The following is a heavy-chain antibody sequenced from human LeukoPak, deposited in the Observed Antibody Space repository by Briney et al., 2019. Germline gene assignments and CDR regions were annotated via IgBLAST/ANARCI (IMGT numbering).Heavy chain of an antibody. Sequence: PGGSLRLLCAASGFTCCIYCMSWVRQAPGGGREGVANIKEDGSEKYYVDSVKGRFTISRDNAKNSLYLQMNSLRAEDTAVYYCARDQVVAATGYYYYGMDVWGQGTTVTVSS. J-gene: IGHJ6*02. CDR3: ARDQVVAATGYYYYGMDV. V-gene: IGHV3-7*01. CDR1: GFTCCIYC. D-gene: IGHD2-15*01. CDR2: IKEDGSEK.